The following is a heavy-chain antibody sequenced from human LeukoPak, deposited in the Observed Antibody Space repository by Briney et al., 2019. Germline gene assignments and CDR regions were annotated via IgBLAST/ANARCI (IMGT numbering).Heavy chain of an antibody. CDR3: ARALGGNGYYFDY. J-gene: IGHJ4*02. Sequence: SETLSLTCAVSGGSISSGGYSWRWIRQPPGKGLEWIGYIYHSGSTYYNPSLKSRVTISVDRSKNQFSLKLSSVTAADTAVYYCARALGGNGYYFDYWGQGTLVTVSS. CDR2: IYHSGST. D-gene: IGHD4-23*01. V-gene: IGHV4-30-2*01. CDR1: GGSISSGGYS.